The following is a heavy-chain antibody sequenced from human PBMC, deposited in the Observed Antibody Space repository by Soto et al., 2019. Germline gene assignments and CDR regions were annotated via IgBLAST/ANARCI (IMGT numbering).Heavy chain of an antibody. D-gene: IGHD1-1*01. V-gene: IGHV3-21*06. CDR3: TRRTGTTYAP. CDR1: GFPFSSYS. J-gene: IGHJ5*02. CDR2: IPSRGFDI. Sequence: EVQLVESGGGLVKPGGSLRLSCAASGFPFSSYSMSWVRQAPGKGLEWVSSIPSRGFDIYYADSVKGRFSISRDNAKNSLYWQRNSRRADDTAVYFCTRRTGTTYAPWGQGTRVTVSS.